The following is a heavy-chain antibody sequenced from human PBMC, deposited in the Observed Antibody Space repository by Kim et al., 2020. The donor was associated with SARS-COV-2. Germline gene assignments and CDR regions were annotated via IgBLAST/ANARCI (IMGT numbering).Heavy chain of an antibody. V-gene: IGHV3-66*01. Sequence: GGSLRLSCAAAGFTVSNSHMSWVRQAPGKGLEWVSVIYSGGSTQYADSVKGRFTISRDSSKNALYLQMNSLTDEDTAVYYCASGESSGWSNFGCWGQGTLVTV. CDR3: ASGESSGWSNFGC. CDR1: GFTVSNSH. CDR2: IYSGGST. J-gene: IGHJ4*02. D-gene: IGHD6-19*01.